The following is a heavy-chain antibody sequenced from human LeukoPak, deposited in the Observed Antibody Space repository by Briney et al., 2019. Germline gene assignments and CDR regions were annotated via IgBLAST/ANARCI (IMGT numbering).Heavy chain of an antibody. CDR1: GYSFTSYW. CDR2: IYPGDSDT. Sequence: RGESLKISCKGSGYSFTSYWIGWVRQMPGKGLEWMGIIYPGDSDTRYSPSFQGQVTISADKSISTAYLQWSSLKASDTAMYYCATVSVVRAPKFAMDVWGQGTTVTVSS. CDR3: ATVSVVRAPKFAMDV. D-gene: IGHD2-15*01. V-gene: IGHV5-51*01. J-gene: IGHJ6*02.